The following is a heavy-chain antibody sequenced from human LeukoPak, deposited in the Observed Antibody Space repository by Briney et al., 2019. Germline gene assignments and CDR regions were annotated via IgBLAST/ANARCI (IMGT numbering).Heavy chain of an antibody. CDR2: IYTSGST. Sequence: DPSETLSLTCTVSGGSISSYYWSWIRQPAGKGLEWIGRIYTSGSTNYNPSLKSRVTMSVDTSKNQFSLKLSSVTAADTAVYYCAGDAYYYDSSGENWFDPWGQGTLVTVSS. D-gene: IGHD3-22*01. V-gene: IGHV4-4*07. CDR3: AGDAYYYDSSGENWFDP. CDR1: GGSISSYY. J-gene: IGHJ5*02.